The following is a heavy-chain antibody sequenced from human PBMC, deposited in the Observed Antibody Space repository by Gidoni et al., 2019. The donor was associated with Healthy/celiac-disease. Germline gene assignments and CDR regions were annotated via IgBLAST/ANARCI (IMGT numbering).Heavy chain of an antibody. CDR2: SQSNTDGGTT. CDR3: TTDPRPSPNDSYFYYGMDV. CDR1: FTFSNAW. D-gene: IGHD1-1*01. V-gene: IGHV3-15*01. J-gene: IGHJ6*02. Sequence: FTFSNAWTSWVRQSPGKGRAWAGRSQSNTDGGTTDYAATVKGRFTISRDDAKNTLSLHMNSLKPEEPAGYYCTTDPRPSPNDSYFYYGMDVWGQGTPVTVSS.